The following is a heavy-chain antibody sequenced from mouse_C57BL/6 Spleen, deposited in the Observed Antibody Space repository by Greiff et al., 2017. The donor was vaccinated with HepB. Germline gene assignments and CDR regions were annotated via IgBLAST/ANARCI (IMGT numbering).Heavy chain of an antibody. CDR3: ARAPTIVDYFDY. J-gene: IGHJ2*01. V-gene: IGHV5-17*01. CDR2: ISRGSSTI. Sequence: EVLLVESGGGLVKPGGSLKLSCAASGFTFSDYGMHWVRQAPEKGLEWVAYISRGSSTIYYADTVKGRFTISRDNAKNTLYLQMTSLRSEDTAMYYCARAPTIVDYFDYWGQGTTLTVSS. D-gene: IGHD2-5*01. CDR1: GFTFSDYG.